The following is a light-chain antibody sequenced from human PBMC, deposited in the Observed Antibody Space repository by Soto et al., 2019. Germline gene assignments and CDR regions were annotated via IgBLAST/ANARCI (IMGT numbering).Light chain of an antibody. CDR2: GAS. CDR3: QQYNNWPPWT. CDR1: QSVGSN. Sequence: DIVMTQSPATLSVSPGERATLSCRASQSVGSNLAWYQQKPGQGPRLLIFGASTRATGIPARFSGSGSGTEFTLTISSLQSEDFAVYFCQQYNNWPPWTFGQGTKVDIK. V-gene: IGKV3-15*01. J-gene: IGKJ1*01.